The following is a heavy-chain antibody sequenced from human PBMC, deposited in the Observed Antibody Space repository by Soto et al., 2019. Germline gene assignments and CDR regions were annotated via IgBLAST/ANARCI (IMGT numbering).Heavy chain of an antibody. D-gene: IGHD2-21*01. CDR2: ISAYHGNT. CDR1: GDTFASFG. J-gene: IGHJ4*02. V-gene: IGHV1-18*01. Sequence: ASVKVSCKASGDTFASFGFSWVRQPPGQGLEWLGWISAYHGNTHYAQKVRDRVTLTTDTSTNTAYTELRSLTSDDTAAYYCARDRESIPDRSLQYWGRGTRVTVSS. CDR3: ARDRESIPDRSLQY.